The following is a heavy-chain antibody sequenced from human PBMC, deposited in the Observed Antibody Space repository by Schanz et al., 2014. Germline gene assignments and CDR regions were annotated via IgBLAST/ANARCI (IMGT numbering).Heavy chain of an antibody. CDR2: IIPVLAIA. CDR1: GGTFSSYT. J-gene: IGHJ3*02. Sequence: QVQLVQSGAEVKKPGSSVKVSCTASGGTFSSYTISWIRQAPGQGLEWMGRIIPVLAIADYAQKFQGRVTITADKSTSTASMELSSLRSEDTAVYYCARGGGPEDVFDIGGQGTILTVSS. V-gene: IGHV1-69*02. D-gene: IGHD2-15*01. CDR3: ARGGGPEDVFDI.